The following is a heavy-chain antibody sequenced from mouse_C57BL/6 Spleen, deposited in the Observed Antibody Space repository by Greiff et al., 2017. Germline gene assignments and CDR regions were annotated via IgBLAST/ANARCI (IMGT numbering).Heavy chain of an antibody. Sequence: EVQLQQSGGGLVKPGGSLKLSCAASGFTFSDYGMHWVRQAPEKGLEWVAYISSGSSTIYYADTVKGRFTISRDNDKNTLFLQMTSLRSEDTAMYYCARPLITTVVATEGIAYWGQGTLVTVSA. D-gene: IGHD1-1*01. CDR3: ARPLITTVVATEGIAY. CDR1: GFTFSDYG. V-gene: IGHV5-17*01. J-gene: IGHJ3*01. CDR2: ISSGSSTI.